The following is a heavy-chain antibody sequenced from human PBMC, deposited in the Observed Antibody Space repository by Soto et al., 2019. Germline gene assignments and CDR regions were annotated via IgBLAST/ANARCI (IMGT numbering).Heavy chain of an antibody. CDR1: GFTFDDYA. Sequence: EAQLVESGGGLVQPGESLRLSCAASGFTFDDYAMYWVRQVPGKGLEWVSGISWSSSNIAYADSVKGRFTISRDNDNSFLYLQMSSLRPEDTGLYYCAKGGSAALIAAAGTDNWFDPWGQGSLVIVSS. CDR2: ISWSSSNI. V-gene: IGHV3-9*01. CDR3: AKGGSAALIAAAGTDNWFDP. J-gene: IGHJ5*02. D-gene: IGHD6-13*01.